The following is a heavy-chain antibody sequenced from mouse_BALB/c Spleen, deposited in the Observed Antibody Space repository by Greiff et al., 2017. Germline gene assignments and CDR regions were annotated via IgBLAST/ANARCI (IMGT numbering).Heavy chain of an antibody. J-gene: IGHJ2*01. CDR1: GFTFSSYT. CDR2: ISSGGSYT. Sequence: EVQLVESGGGLVKPGGSLKLSCAASGFTFSSYTMSWVRQTPEKRLEWVATISSGGSYTYYPDSVKGRFTISRDNAKNTLYLQMSSLKSEDTAMYYCTREGRLLDYWGQGTTLTVAS. D-gene: IGHD1-2*01. V-gene: IGHV5-6-4*01. CDR3: TREGRLLDY.